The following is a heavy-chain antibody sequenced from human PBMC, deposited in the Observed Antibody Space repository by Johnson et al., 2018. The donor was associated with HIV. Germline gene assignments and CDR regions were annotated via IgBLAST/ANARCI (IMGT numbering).Heavy chain of an antibody. D-gene: IGHD3-10*01. Sequence: GTTYYADSVKGRFTISRANSRNTLFLQMSSLRVDDTAVYYCARSMRGAFDVWGQGTMVTVSS. CDR3: ARSMRGAFDV. V-gene: IGHV3-23*01. J-gene: IGHJ3*01. CDR2: GTT.